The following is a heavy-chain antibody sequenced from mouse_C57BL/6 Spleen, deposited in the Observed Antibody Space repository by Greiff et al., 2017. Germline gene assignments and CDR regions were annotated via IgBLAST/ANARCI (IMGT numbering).Heavy chain of an antibody. CDR3: AREGGNYLFAY. V-gene: IGHV1-54*01. Sequence: VQLQQSGAELVRPGTSVKVSCKASGYAFTNYLIEWVKQRPGQGLEWIGVINPGSGGTNYNEKFKGKATLTADKSSSTAYMQLSSLTSEDSVVYFCAREGGNYLFAYWGQGTLVTVSA. J-gene: IGHJ3*01. D-gene: IGHD2-1*01. CDR1: GYAFTNYL. CDR2: INPGSGGT.